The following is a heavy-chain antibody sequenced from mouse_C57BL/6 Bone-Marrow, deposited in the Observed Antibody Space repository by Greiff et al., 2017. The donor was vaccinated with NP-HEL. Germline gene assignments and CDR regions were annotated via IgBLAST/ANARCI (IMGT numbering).Heavy chain of an antibody. CDR1: GYTFTSYW. V-gene: IGHV1-53*01. Sequence: QVQLQQPGTELVKPGASVKLSCKASGYTFTSYWMHWVKQRPGQGLEWIGNINPSNGGTNYNEKFKSKATLTVDKSSSTAYMQLSSLTSEDSAVYYCARFITTVGAQDFDVWGTGTTVTVSS. D-gene: IGHD1-1*01. CDR3: ARFITTVGAQDFDV. CDR2: INPSNGGT. J-gene: IGHJ1*03.